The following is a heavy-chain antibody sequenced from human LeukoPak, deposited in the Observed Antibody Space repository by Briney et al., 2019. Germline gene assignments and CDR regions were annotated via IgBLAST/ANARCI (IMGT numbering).Heavy chain of an antibody. J-gene: IGHJ6*03. CDR2: ISWNSYDI. D-gene: IGHD1-26*01. CDR3: AKGVGTSYHYHMDV. V-gene: IGHV3-9*03. CDR1: GFTFDEYA. Sequence: GRSLRLSCAASGFTFDEYAMHWVRQPPGKGLEWVSGISWNSYDIGYADSVKGRFTISRDNAKNSRYLQMNSLRAEDMALYYCAKGVGTSYHYHMDVWGKGTTVIVSS.